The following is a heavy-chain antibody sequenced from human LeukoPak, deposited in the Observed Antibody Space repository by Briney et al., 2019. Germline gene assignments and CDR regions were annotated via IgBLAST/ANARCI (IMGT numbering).Heavy chain of an antibody. D-gene: IGHD3-10*01. CDR2: ISGSGGST. CDR3: AKANIVRGVTLKFDY. V-gene: IGHV3-23*01. J-gene: IGHJ4*02. CDR1: GFTFSSYA. Sequence: GGSLRLSCAASGFTFSSYAMSWVRQAPGKGMEGVSAISGSGGSTYYADSVKGRLTISRDNFKKTLYLQMNRLRAEETAVYYCAKANIVRGVTLKFDYWGQGTLVTVSS.